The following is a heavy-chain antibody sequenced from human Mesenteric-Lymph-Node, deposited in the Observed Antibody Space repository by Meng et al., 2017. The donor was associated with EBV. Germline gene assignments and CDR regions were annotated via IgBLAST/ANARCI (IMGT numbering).Heavy chain of an antibody. CDR1: VGFISRRGFY. CDR2: VSYSGTT. D-gene: IGHD3-3*01. Sequence: QLQLPESGPGLVKPSETLYLTCTVSVGFISRRGFYWGWIRQPPGKGLEWIGRVSYSGTTSYNPSLRSRVTISADTSKNQFSLRLTSLTAADTAIYYCAGRGFYTLFDYWGQGTLVTVSS. V-gene: IGHV4-39*07. CDR3: AGRGFYTLFDY. J-gene: IGHJ4*02.